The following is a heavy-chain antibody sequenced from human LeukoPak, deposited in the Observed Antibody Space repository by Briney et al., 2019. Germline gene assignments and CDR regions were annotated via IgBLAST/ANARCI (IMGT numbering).Heavy chain of an antibody. CDR3: ARDVGNFDY. CDR1: GFTFSNYW. Sequence: PGGSLRLSCAASGFTFSNYWMHWVRQAPGKGLVWVSRINGDGISTSYADSVKGRFTVSRDNAKKTLYLQMNSLRAEDTAVYYCARDVGNFDYWGQGTLVTVSS. CDR2: INGDGIST. J-gene: IGHJ4*02. V-gene: IGHV3-74*01.